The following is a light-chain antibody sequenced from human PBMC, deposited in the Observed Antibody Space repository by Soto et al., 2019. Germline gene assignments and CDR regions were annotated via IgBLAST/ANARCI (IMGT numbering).Light chain of an antibody. CDR2: EVD. CDR1: SSDVGTYNL. V-gene: IGLV2-14*02. CDR3: SSFTNTNSLEDWV. J-gene: IGLJ3*02. Sequence: VLTQPASVSGSPGQSITISCTGTSSDVGTYNLVSWYQQHPGRAPKLIIYEVDSRTSGISDRFSGSKSGNTASPTISGLQPEDEADYYCSSFTNTNSLEDWVFGGGTKVTVL.